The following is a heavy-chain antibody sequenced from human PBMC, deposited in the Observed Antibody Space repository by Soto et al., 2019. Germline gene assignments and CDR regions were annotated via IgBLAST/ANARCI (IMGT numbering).Heavy chain of an antibody. CDR2: IYYNVNT. D-gene: IGHD3-22*01. J-gene: IGHJ4*02. V-gene: IGHV4-59*12. Sequence: SETLSLTCTVSGGSISSYYWSWIRQPPGKGLEWIGYIYYNVNTNYNPSLQSRLTLFVDTSKNQFSLKLSSVTAADTAVYYCVRGWFGMIVVRFDYWGQGTLVTVSS. CDR1: GGSISSYY. CDR3: VRGWFGMIVVRFDY.